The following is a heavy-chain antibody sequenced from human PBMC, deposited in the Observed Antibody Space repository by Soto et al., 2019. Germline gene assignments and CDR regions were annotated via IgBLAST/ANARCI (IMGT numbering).Heavy chain of an antibody. CDR3: ARDDYYDSSGYL. CDR1: GYTFIKYG. CDR2: ISPYNDNT. J-gene: IGHJ3*01. Sequence: ASVKVSCKASGYTFIKYGIAWVRQAPGQGLEWMGWISPYNDNTIYAQKFQGRVTMTADRSTRTVYLDLRSLKSNDTAVYYCARDDYYDSSGYLWGQGTMVTVSS. V-gene: IGHV1-18*01. D-gene: IGHD3-22*01.